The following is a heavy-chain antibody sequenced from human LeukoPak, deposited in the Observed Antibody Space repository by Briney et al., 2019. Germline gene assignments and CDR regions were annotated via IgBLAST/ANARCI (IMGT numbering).Heavy chain of an antibody. CDR1: GGSVSSGNYY. Sequence: SETLSLTCTVSGGSVSSGNYYWSWIRQPPGKGLEWIGYIYYGGSTNYNPSLKSRVTISVDTSKNQFSLKLSSVTAADTAVYYCARDPSGYFNYWGQGTLATVS. CDR3: ARDPSGYFNY. J-gene: IGHJ4*02. D-gene: IGHD3-22*01. CDR2: IYYGGST. V-gene: IGHV4-61*01.